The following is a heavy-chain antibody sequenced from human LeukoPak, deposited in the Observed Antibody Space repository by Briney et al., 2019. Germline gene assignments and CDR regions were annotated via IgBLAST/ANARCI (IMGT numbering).Heavy chain of an antibody. D-gene: IGHD6-19*01. V-gene: IGHV1-2*02. Sequence: ASVKVSCKASGYTYTGYYMHWVRQAPGQGLGWMGWINPNSGGTNYAQKFQGRVTMTRDTSISTAYMELSRLRSDDTAAYYCAITYIAVAGPAGGYWGQGTLVTVSS. J-gene: IGHJ4*02. CDR3: AITYIAVAGPAGGY. CDR1: GYTYTGYY. CDR2: INPNSGGT.